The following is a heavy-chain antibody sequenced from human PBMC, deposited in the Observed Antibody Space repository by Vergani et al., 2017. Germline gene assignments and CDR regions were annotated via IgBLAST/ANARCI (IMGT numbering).Heavy chain of an antibody. J-gene: IGHJ1*01. CDR2: ISAYNGNT. CDR1: GYTFTSYG. V-gene: IGHV1-18*01. CDR3: ARDRTEYYGSGRHFFHH. D-gene: IGHD3-10*01. Sequence: QVQLVQSGAEVKKPGASVKVSCKASGYTFTSYGISWVRQAPGQGLEWMGWISAYNGNTNYAQKLQGRVTMTTDTSTSTAYMELRSRRSDDTAVYCCARDRTEYYGSGRHFFHHWGQGTLVTVSS.